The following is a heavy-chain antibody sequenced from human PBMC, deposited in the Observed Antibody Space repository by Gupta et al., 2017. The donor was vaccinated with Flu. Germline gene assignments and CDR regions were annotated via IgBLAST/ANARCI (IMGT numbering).Heavy chain of an antibody. CDR2: IYTSGST. V-gene: IGHV4-61*02. Sequence: QVQLQESGPGLVKPSQTLSLTCTVSGGSISSGSYYWSWIRQPAGKGLEWIGRIYTSGSTNYNPSLKSRVTISVDTSKNQFSLKLSSVTAADTAVYYCARGFDWNYSFDPWGQGTLVTVSS. CDR1: GGSISSGSYY. J-gene: IGHJ5*02. D-gene: IGHD1-7*01. CDR3: ARGFDWNYSFDP.